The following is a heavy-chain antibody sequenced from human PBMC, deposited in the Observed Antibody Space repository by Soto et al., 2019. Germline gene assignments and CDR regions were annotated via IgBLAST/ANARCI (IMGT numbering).Heavy chain of an antibody. D-gene: IGHD2-15*01. CDR3: AKGKISTTPYTSLDS. Sequence: HPGGSLRLSCAASGFTFSSYAMGLVRQGPGKGLEWVAVVSIGGSTHYADSVRGRFTISRDNSKNTLSPQMNSLTAEDTAVYYCAKGKISTTPYTSLDSWGQGTRVTVSS. CDR2: VSIGGST. V-gene: IGHV3-23*01. J-gene: IGHJ5*01. CDR1: GFTFSSYA.